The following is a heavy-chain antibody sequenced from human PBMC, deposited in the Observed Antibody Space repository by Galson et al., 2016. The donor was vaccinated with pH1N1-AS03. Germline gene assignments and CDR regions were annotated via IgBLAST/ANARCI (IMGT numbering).Heavy chain of an antibody. CDR3: ARDRLAAAFSFDY. D-gene: IGHD6-13*01. Sequence: WSWIRQPPGKGLEWIGYIYYSGSTTYNPSLKSRVTISVDTSKNKFSLKLSSVTAADTAVYSCARDRLAAAFSFDYWGQGILVTVSS. J-gene: IGHJ4*02. CDR2: IYYSGST. V-gene: IGHV4-59*01.